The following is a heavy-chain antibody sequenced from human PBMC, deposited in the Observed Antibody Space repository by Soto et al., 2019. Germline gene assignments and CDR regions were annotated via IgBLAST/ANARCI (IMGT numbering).Heavy chain of an antibody. CDR3: AKSRGSSSWYDRGLFDY. V-gene: IGHV3-9*01. CDR2: ISWTSGSI. CDR1: GFTFNDYA. J-gene: IGHJ4*02. Sequence: EVQLVESGGGLVQPGRSLRLSCVASGFTFNDYAMHWVRQIPGKGLEWVSGISWTSGSIGYADSVEGRFTISRDNAKNSLYLQMNSLRAEDTALYYCAKSRGSSSWYDRGLFDYWGQGTLVTVSS. D-gene: IGHD6-13*01.